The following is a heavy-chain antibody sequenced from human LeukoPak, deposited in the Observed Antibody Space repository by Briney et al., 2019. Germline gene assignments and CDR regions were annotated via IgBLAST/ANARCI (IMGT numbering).Heavy chain of an antibody. CDR2: IRYDGSNK. Sequence: GGSLRLSCAASGFTFSSYGMHWVRQAPGKGLEWVAFIRYDGSNKYYADSVKGRFTISRDNSKNTLYLQMNSLRAADTAVYYCAKDGPSYYDYVWGSYRVGYMDVWGKGTTVTISS. D-gene: IGHD3-16*02. CDR1: GFTFSSYG. V-gene: IGHV3-30*02. CDR3: AKDGPSYYDYVWGSYRVGYMDV. J-gene: IGHJ6*03.